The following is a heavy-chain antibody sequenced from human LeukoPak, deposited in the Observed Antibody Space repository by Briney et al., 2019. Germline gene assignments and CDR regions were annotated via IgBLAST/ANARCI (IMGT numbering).Heavy chain of an antibody. Sequence: PGRSLRLSCAASGFTFSSYAMHWVRQAPGKGLEWVAVISYDGSNKYYADSVKGRFTNSRDNSKNTLYLQMNSLRAEDTAVYYCARDLYGSGDYWGQGTLVTVSS. J-gene: IGHJ4*02. CDR2: ISYDGSNK. CDR1: GFTFSSYA. V-gene: IGHV3-30-3*01. CDR3: ARDLYGSGDY. D-gene: IGHD6-19*01.